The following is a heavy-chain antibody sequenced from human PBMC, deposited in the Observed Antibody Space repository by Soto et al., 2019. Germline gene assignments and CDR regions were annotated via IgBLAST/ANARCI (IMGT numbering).Heavy chain of an antibody. V-gene: IGHV3-23*01. Sequence: VQLLESGGGLVQPGGSLRLSCAASGFTFGNYAMIWVRQAPGKGLEWVSTISGGGDGTYYADSVRGRFTISRENSRNTVYLQMNSVRAEDTAVYYCAKKGLGSLATYCSTGDCHYAFDIWGQGTMVTVSS. CDR3: AKKGLGSLATYCSTGDCHYAFDI. CDR1: GFTFGNYA. J-gene: IGHJ3*02. CDR2: ISGGGDGT. D-gene: IGHD2-15*01.